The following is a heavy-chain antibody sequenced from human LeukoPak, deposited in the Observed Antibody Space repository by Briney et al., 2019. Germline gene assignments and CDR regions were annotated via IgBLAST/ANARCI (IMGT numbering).Heavy chain of an antibody. Sequence: PGGSLRLSCAASGFTLSSYAMSWVRQAPGKGLEWVSSIRGSDSSTYYADSVKGRFTISRDNSKNTLSLQMNSLRAEDTAVYYCAKDRGYGSGSSQDFWGQGTLVTVSS. CDR2: IRGSDSST. D-gene: IGHD3-10*01. V-gene: IGHV3-23*01. CDR3: AKDRGYGSGSSQDF. J-gene: IGHJ4*02. CDR1: GFTLSSYA.